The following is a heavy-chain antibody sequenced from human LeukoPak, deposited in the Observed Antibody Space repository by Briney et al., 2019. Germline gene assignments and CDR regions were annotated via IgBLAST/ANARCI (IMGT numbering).Heavy chain of an antibody. Sequence: GGSLRLSCAASGFTFTNYAMSWVRQAPGKGLEWVSAISGSGGSTYYADSVKGRFTISRDNSKNTLYLQMNSLRAEDTAVYYCAKEHIAAADRDTDVWGQGTTVTVSS. D-gene: IGHD6-13*01. V-gene: IGHV3-23*01. CDR2: ISGSGGST. J-gene: IGHJ6*02. CDR3: AKEHIAAADRDTDV. CDR1: GFTFTNYA.